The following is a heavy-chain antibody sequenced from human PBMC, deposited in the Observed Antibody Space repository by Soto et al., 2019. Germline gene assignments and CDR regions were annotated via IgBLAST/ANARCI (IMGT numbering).Heavy chain of an antibody. J-gene: IGHJ4*02. CDR2: ISAYNGNT. V-gene: IGHV1-18*01. CDR1: GYTFTSYG. Sequence: QVQLVQSGAEVKKPGASVKVSCKASGYTFTSYGISWVRQAPGQGLEWMGWISAYNGNTNYAQKLQGRVTMTTDTSTSTAYMERRSLRSDDTAVSYCARADPWFGYSSGWYADYWGQGTLVTVSS. D-gene: IGHD6-19*01. CDR3: ARADPWFGYSSGWYADY.